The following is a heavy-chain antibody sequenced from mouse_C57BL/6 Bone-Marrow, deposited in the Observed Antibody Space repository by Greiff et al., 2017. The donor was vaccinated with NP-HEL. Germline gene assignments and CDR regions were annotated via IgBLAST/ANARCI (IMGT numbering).Heavy chain of an antibody. Sequence: EVQLQESGGDLVKPGGSLKLSCAASGFTFSSYGMYWVRQTPDQRLEWVATISSGGSYTYYPHSVKGRFTFSRDNAKNTLYLQMSSLKSEDTAMEDCERDGNNWYFGVGGRGTTVTVTA. CDR2: ISSGGSYT. D-gene: IGHD1-1*01. J-gene: IGHJ1*03. CDR1: GFTFSSYG. V-gene: IGHV5-6*01. CDR3: ERDGNNWYFGV.